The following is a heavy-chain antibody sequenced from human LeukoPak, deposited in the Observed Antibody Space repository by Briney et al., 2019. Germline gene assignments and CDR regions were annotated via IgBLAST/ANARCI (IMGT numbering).Heavy chain of an antibody. CDR2: IYHSGST. CDR1: GYSISSGYY. Sequence: KPSETLSLTCTVSGYSISSGYYWGWIRQPPGKGLEWIGSIYHSGSTYYNPSLKSRVTISVDTSKNQFSLKLSSVTAADTAVYYCARSSPEGGDAFDIWGQGTMVTVSS. J-gene: IGHJ3*02. V-gene: IGHV4-38-2*02. D-gene: IGHD2-15*01. CDR3: ARSSPEGGDAFDI.